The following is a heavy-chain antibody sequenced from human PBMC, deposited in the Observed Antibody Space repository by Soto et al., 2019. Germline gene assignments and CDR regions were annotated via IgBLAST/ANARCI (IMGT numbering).Heavy chain of an antibody. V-gene: IGHV3-48*02. J-gene: IGHJ4*02. CDR2: ISSSSSTI. CDR1: GFTFSSYS. D-gene: IGHD3-10*01. Sequence: EVQLVESGGGLVQPGGSLRLSCAASGFTFSSYSMNWVRQAPGKGLEWVSYISSSSSTIYYADSVKGRFTISRDNAKNSLYLQMNSLRDEDTAVYYCARDFRDMVRGVNEFCFDYWGQETLVTVSS. CDR3: ARDFRDMVRGVNEFCFDY.